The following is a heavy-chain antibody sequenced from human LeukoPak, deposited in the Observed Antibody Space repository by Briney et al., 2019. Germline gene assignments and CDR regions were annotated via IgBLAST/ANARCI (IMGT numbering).Heavy chain of an antibody. Sequence: PGGSLRLSCAASGFTFNSYAMSWVRQAPGKGLEWVSAISGSGGSTYYADPLKGRFTISRDNSKNTLYLQMNSLRAEDTALYYCAKDGIGGIYYDSSGYFDNWGQGTLVTVSS. CDR2: ISGSGGST. J-gene: IGHJ4*02. D-gene: IGHD3-22*01. V-gene: IGHV3-23*01. CDR1: GFTFNSYA. CDR3: AKDGIGGIYYDSSGYFDN.